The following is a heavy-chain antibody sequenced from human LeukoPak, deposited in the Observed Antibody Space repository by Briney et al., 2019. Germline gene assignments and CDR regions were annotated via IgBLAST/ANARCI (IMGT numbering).Heavy chain of an antibody. CDR1: GGSISGSDYY. CDR3: ARAGGDYGDYEAVAGYFDY. J-gene: IGHJ4*02. V-gene: IGHV4-30-4*01. Sequence: PSETLSLTCTVSGGSISGSDYYWNWIRQPPGKGLEWIGYIHYSGTTYYNPSLKSRVTISVDTSKNQFSLKLSSVTAADTAVYYCARAGGDYGDYEAVAGYFDYWGQGTLVTVSS. D-gene: IGHD4-17*01. CDR2: IHYSGTT.